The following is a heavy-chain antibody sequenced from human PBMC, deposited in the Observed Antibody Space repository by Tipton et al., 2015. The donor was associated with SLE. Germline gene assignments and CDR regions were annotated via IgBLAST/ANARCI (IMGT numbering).Heavy chain of an antibody. J-gene: IGHJ3*02. D-gene: IGHD3/OR15-3a*01. CDR1: GHSIRSSGYY. V-gene: IGHV4-39*07. CDR3: ARVGLLGPDAFDI. Sequence: TLSPTCTVSGHSIRSSGYYWGWIRQSPGKGLEWIGTMYSSGSTYYSPSLRSRVTMSVDTSKNQFSLKLSSMTAADTAVYYCARVGLLGPDAFDIWGQGTMVIVSS. CDR2: MYSSGST.